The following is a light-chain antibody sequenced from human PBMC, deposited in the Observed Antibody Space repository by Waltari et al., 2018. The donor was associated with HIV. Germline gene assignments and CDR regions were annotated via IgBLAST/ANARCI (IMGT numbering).Light chain of an antibody. CDR2: MKN. V-gene: IGLV10-54*04. Sequence: QAGLTQPPSVSKGLRQTATPTCTGNSENVGNQGAAWLQQHQGQPPTLSTYMKNNRPSGISDRFSASRSGNTASLTITGLQPEDEADYYCSAWATSLNAWVFGGGTKLTVL. CDR1: SENVGNQG. J-gene: IGLJ3*02. CDR3: SAWATSLNAWV.